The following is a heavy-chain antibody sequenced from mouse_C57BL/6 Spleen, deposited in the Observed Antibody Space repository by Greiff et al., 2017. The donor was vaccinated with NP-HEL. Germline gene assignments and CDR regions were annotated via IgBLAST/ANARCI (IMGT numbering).Heavy chain of an antibody. CDR3: ASSYCYGRNLYAMDY. J-gene: IGHJ4*01. Sequence: VQLQQPGAELVRPGSSVKLSCKASGYTFTSYWMHWVKQRPIQGLEWIGNIDPSDSGTHYNQKFKDKAKLTVDKSSSTAYMQLSSLTSEDSAVYYCASSYCYGRNLYAMDYWGQGTSVTVSS. CDR1: GYTFTSYW. CDR2: IDPSDSGT. D-gene: IGHD1-1*01. V-gene: IGHV1-52*01.